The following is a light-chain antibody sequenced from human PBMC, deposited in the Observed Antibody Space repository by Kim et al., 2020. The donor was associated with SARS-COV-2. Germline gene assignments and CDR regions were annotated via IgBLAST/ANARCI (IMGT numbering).Light chain of an antibody. V-gene: IGLV3-21*04. Sequence: SYELTQPPSVSVAPGKTARITCGGNNIGSKSVHWYQQKPGQAPVLVIYYDSDRPSGIPERFSGSNSGNTATLTISRVEAGDEADYDCQVWDSSSDQWVFGGGTQLTVL. CDR3: QVWDSSSDQWV. J-gene: IGLJ3*02. CDR2: YDS. CDR1: NIGSKS.